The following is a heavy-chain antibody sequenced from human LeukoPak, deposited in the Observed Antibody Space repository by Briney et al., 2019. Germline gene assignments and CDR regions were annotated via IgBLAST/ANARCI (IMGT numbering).Heavy chain of an antibody. CDR2: INHSGST. CDR1: GGSFSGYY. Sequence: SETLSLTCAVYGGSFSGYYWSWIRQPPGKGLEWIGEINHSGSTNYNPSLKSRVTISVDKSKNQFSLKLSSVTAADTAVYYCARDIIEDCYYYMDVWGKGTTVTVSS. CDR3: ARDIIEDCYYYMDV. V-gene: IGHV4-34*01. J-gene: IGHJ6*03.